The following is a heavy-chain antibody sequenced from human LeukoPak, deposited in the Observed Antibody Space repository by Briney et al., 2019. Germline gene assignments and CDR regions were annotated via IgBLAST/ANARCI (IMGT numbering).Heavy chain of an antibody. Sequence: GGSLRLSCAASGFIFSDYHMSWIRQAPGKGLECASYISPGGDAVYFADSVKGRFTISRDNAKNSLFLQMSSLTAEDTAVYYCSGGRDAAVAGPGGYFDYWGQGSLVTVSS. V-gene: IGHV3-11*01. D-gene: IGHD6-19*01. J-gene: IGHJ4*02. CDR3: SGGRDAAVAGPGGYFDY. CDR1: GFIFSDYH. CDR2: ISPGGDAV.